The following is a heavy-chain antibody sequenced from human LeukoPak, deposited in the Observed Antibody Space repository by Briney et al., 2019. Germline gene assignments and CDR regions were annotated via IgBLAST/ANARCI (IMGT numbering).Heavy chain of an antibody. CDR3: AREYSSGSNIDY. Sequence: ASVKVSCKASGYTLITHGISWVRQAAGQGLEWMGWINAYNGNTNYAQKLQGRVTMTTDTYTSTAYMELRSLTSDDTAVYYCAREYSSGSNIDYWGQGTLVTVSS. J-gene: IGHJ4*02. D-gene: IGHD6-19*01. CDR1: GYTLITHG. V-gene: IGHV1-18*01. CDR2: INAYNGNT.